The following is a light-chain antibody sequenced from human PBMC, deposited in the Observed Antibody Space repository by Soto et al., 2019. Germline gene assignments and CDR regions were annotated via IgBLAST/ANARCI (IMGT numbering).Light chain of an antibody. CDR2: DVS. V-gene: IGLV2-14*03. CDR1: SSDIGGYNY. CDR3: SSYTPSTIL. J-gene: IGLJ2*01. Sequence: QSALTQPASVSGSPGQSITISCTGTSSDIGGYNYVSWYQHHPGRAPKLMIYDVSNRPSGVSSRFSGSRSGNTASLTISGLQADDEADYYCSSYTPSTILFGRGTKVTVL.